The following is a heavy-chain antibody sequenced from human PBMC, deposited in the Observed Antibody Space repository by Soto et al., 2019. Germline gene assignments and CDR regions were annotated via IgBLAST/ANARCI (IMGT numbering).Heavy chain of an antibody. J-gene: IGHJ4*02. CDR1: GDSVSRNSAA. CDR3: ARLGIRYYQLTQCHSFDY. V-gene: IGHV6-1*01. D-gene: IGHD2-2*01. Sequence: SQTLSLPCAFSGDSVSRNSAAWNCIRQSPSRGLEWLGRTYYRSKWYSDYAESVKSRITINPHTSKNQFSLQLNSATPEDTAVYYCARLGIRYYQLTQCHSFDYWGQGALVTVSS. CDR2: TYYRSKWYS.